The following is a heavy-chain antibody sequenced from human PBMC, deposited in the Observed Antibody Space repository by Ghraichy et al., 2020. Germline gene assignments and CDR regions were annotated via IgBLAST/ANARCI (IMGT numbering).Heavy chain of an antibody. Sequence: GESLNISCTASGFTFGDYAMSWFRQAPGKGLEWVGFIRSKAYGGTTEYAASVKGRFTISRDDSKSIAYLQMNSLKTEDTAVYYCTRDSPYSSLGGWRYYFDYWGQGTLVTVSS. CDR1: GFTFGDYA. CDR3: TRDSPYSSLGGWRYYFDY. D-gene: IGHD6-6*01. J-gene: IGHJ4*02. V-gene: IGHV3-49*03. CDR2: IRSKAYGGTT.